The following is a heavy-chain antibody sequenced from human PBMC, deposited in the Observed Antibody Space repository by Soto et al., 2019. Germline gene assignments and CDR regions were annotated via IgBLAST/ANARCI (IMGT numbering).Heavy chain of an antibody. V-gene: IGHV1-2*04. J-gene: IGHJ6*02. CDR1: GYTFTGYY. CDR3: ARVSHSSGWYDHYGMDV. D-gene: IGHD6-19*01. CDR2: INPNSGGT. Sequence: GASVKVSCKASGYTFTGYYMHWVRQAPGQGLEWMGWINPNSGGTNYAQKFQGWVTMTRDTSISTAYMELSRLRSDDTAVYYCARVSHSSGWYDHYGMDVWGQGTTVTVSS.